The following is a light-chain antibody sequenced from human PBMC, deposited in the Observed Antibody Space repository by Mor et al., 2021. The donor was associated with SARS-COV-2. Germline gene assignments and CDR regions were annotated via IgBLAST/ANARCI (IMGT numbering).Light chain of an antibody. J-gene: IGLJ2*01. V-gene: IGLV2-14*03. CDR3: SSYTSSSTV. Sequence: YDFLYVPSGVSDRFSASKSGNTASLTISGLQAEDEADYYCSSYTSSSTVFGGGTKLTVL. CDR2: DFL.